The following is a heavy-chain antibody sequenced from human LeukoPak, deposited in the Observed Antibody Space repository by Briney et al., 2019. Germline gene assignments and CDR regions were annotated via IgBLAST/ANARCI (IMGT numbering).Heavy chain of an antibody. CDR1: GYTFTCYY. Sequence: GASVKVSCKASGYTFTCYYMHWVRQAPGQGLEWMEWINPNSGGTNYAQKFQGRVTMTRDTSISTAYMELSRLRSDDTAVYYCARESVVPAAIYGDDAFDIWGQGTMVTVSS. J-gene: IGHJ3*02. V-gene: IGHV1-2*02. CDR2: INPNSGGT. D-gene: IGHD2-2*02. CDR3: ARESVVPAAIYGDDAFDI.